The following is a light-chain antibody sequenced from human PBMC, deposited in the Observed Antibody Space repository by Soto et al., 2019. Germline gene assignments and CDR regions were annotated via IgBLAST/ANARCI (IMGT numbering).Light chain of an antibody. CDR1: QSITSTY. V-gene: IGKV3-20*01. CDR3: QQYGSLRHPIT. CDR2: GVS. J-gene: IGKJ5*01. Sequence: EIVLTQSPGTLSLSPGDRATLSCWASQSITSTYLAWYQKKPGQAPRLLMYGVSFRATGIPDRFSGSGSGTDFTLTISRVEPEDFAVYDCQQYGSLRHPITFGQGTRLDIK.